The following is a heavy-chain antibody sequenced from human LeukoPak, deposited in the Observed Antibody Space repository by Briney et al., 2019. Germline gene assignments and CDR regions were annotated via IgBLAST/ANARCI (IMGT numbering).Heavy chain of an antibody. Sequence: SETLSLTCAVYGGSFSGYYWSWIRQPPGKGPEWLGEINHSGSPNYNPSLKSRVTISVDTSKNQFSLKLSSVTAADTAVYYCASRGDYYDSSGYFYFDYWGQGTLVTVSS. CDR3: ASRGDYYDSSGYFYFDY. CDR1: GGSFSGYY. J-gene: IGHJ4*02. V-gene: IGHV4-34*01. CDR2: INHSGSP. D-gene: IGHD3-22*01.